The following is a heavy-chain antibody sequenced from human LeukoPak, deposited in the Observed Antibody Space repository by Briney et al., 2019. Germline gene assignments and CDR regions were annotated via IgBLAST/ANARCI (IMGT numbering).Heavy chain of an antibody. CDR3: ARDASGWWYNWFDP. Sequence: PGGSLRLSCAASGFTFSSYEMNWVRQAPGKGLEWVSYISSSGSTIYYADSVKGRFTISRDNAKNSLYLQMNSLRAEDTAVYYCARDASGWWYNWFDPWGQGTLVTVSS. J-gene: IGHJ5*02. D-gene: IGHD6-19*01. CDR2: ISSSGSTI. V-gene: IGHV3-48*03. CDR1: GFTFSSYE.